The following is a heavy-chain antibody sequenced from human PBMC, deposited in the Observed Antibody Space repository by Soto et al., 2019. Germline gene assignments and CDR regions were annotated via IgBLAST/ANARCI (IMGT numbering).Heavy chain of an antibody. D-gene: IGHD3-10*01. Sequence: VQLVESGGGFVQPGGSLSLSCAASGFTFSRSSMNWVRQAPGKGPEWISYISSSSSTIYYADSVKGRFTISRDNAKNALYLQMNSLRAEDTAVYYCAREGGWGSYYTLNWFDPWGQGTLVTVSS. J-gene: IGHJ5*02. CDR3: AREGGWGSYYTLNWFDP. V-gene: IGHV3-48*01. CDR2: ISSSSSTI. CDR1: GFTFSRSS.